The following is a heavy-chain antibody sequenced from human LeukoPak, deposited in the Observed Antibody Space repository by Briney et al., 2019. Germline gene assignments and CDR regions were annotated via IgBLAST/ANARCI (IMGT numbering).Heavy chain of an antibody. CDR2: INPNSGGT. D-gene: IGHD3-22*01. Sequence: ASVKVSCKASGYTFTGYYMHWVRQAPGQGLAWMGWINPNSGGTNYAQKFQGRVTMTRDTSISTAYMELSRLRSDDTAVYYCAIEYYYDSSGYYYVALPFDYWGQGTLVTVSS. J-gene: IGHJ4*02. V-gene: IGHV1-2*02. CDR1: GYTFTGYY. CDR3: AIEYYYDSSGYYYVALPFDY.